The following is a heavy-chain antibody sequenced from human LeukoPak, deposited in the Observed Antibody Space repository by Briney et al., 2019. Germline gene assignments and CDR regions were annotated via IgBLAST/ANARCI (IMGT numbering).Heavy chain of an antibody. V-gene: IGHV3-64D*09. Sequence: GGSLRLSCSASGFTFSSYAMHWVRQAPGKGLEYVSAISSNGGSTYYADSVKGRFTISRDNSKNTLYLQMSSLRAGDTAVYYCVKGLRFLEWVNWYFDLWGRGTLVTVSS. D-gene: IGHD3-3*01. J-gene: IGHJ2*01. CDR1: GFTFSSYA. CDR3: VKGLRFLEWVNWYFDL. CDR2: ISSNGGST.